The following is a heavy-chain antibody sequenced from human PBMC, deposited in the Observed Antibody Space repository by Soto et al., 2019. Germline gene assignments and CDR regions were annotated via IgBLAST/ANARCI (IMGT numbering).Heavy chain of an antibody. Sequence: GASVKVSCKASGGTFSSYAISWVRQAPGQGLEWMGGIIPIFGTANYAQKFQGRVTITADESTSTAYMELSSLRSEDTAVYYCARDLSSSSWYGRNYYYYYGMDVWGQGTTVTVSS. CDR1: GGTFSSYA. D-gene: IGHD6-13*01. V-gene: IGHV1-69*13. J-gene: IGHJ6*02. CDR2: IIPIFGTA. CDR3: ARDLSSSSWYGRNYYYYYGMDV.